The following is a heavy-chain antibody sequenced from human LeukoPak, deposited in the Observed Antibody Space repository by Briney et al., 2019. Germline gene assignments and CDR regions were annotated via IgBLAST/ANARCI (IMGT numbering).Heavy chain of an antibody. V-gene: IGHV3-23*01. J-gene: IGHJ4*02. D-gene: IGHD3-10*01. CDR1: GFTFSSYV. CDR3: AKSAVRMVWSPFDY. Sequence: GGSLRLSCAASGFTFSSYVMHWVRQAPGKGLEWVSAISGSGGNTYYADSVKGRFTVSRDNSKNTLYLQLNSLRAEDTALYYCAKSAVRMVWSPFDYWGPGTLVTVSS. CDR2: ISGSGGNT.